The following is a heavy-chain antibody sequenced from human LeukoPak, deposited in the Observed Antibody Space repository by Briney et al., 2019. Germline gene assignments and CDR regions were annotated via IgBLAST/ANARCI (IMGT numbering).Heavy chain of an antibody. D-gene: IGHD4-23*01. J-gene: IGHJ4*02. CDR3: ATIVSNRDYGGNSYYFDY. CDR1: GGTFSSYA. CDR2: ISAYNGNT. Sequence: ASVKVSCKASGGTFSSYAISWVRQAPGQGLEWMGWISAYNGNTNYAQKLQGGVTMTTDTSTSTAYMELRSLRSDDTAVYYCATIVSNRDYGGNSYYFDYWGQGTLVTVSS. V-gene: IGHV1-18*01.